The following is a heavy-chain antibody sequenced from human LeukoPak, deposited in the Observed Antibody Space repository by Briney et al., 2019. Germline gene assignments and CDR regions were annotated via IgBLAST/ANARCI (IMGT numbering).Heavy chain of an antibody. CDR2: IYYSGST. Sequence: PSETLSLTCTVSGGSVSSGSYYWSWIRQPPGKGLEWIGYIYYSGSTYYNPSLKSRVTISVDTSKNQFSLKLSSVTAADTAVYYCARDDEYYYYGMDVWGQGTTVTVSS. J-gene: IGHJ6*02. CDR3: ARDDEYYYYGMDV. CDR1: GGSVSSGSYY. V-gene: IGHV4-61*01.